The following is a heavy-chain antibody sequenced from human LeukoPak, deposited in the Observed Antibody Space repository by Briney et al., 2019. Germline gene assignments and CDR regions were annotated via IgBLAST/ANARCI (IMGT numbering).Heavy chain of an antibody. CDR3: ARVGVYNRYYFDY. V-gene: IGHV5-51*01. Sequence: GESLKISCKGSGYSFTSYWIGWVRQMPGKGLEWMGIIYPGDSDTRYSPSFQSQVTISADKSISTAYLQWSSLKASDTAMYYCARVGVYNRYYFDYWGQGTLVTVSS. CDR1: GYSFTSYW. CDR2: IYPGDSDT. J-gene: IGHJ4*02. D-gene: IGHD1-14*01.